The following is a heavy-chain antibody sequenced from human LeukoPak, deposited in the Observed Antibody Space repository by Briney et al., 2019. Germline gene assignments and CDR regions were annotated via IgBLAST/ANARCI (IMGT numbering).Heavy chain of an antibody. CDR1: GYTFTDYY. CDR3: ARDSRIATPSLGY. V-gene: IGHV1-2*02. D-gene: IGHD6-13*01. CDR2: LNPNSGGT. J-gene: IGHJ4*02. Sequence: ASVKVSFTASGYTFTDYYMHWVRQAPGQGLEWMGWLNPNSGGTNYAQKFQGRVTMTRDTSISTAYMELSRLRSDDTAMYYCARDSRIATPSLGYWGQGTLVTVSS.